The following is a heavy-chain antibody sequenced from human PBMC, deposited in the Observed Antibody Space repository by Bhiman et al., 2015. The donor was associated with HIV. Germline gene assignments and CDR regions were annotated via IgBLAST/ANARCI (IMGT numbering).Heavy chain of an antibody. CDR2: IKQDGSEK. Sequence: LEWVANIKQDGSEKYYVDSVKGRFAISRDNAKNSLYLQMNSLRAEDTAVYYCARDRRGSGSGWYCDYWGQGTLVTVSS. D-gene: IGHD6-19*01. J-gene: IGHJ4*02. V-gene: IGHV3-7*01. CDR3: ARDRRGSGSGWYCDY.